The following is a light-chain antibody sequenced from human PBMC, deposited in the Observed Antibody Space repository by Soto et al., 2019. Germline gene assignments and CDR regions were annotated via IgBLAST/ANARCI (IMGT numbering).Light chain of an antibody. Sequence: EIVMTQSPATLSVSPGERATLSCRASQSVGNNLAWYQQKPGQAPRLLISDASTGATGIPARFSGTGSGTEFTLTISSLQSEDFAVYYCQQYDNWPETFGQGTKVDI. J-gene: IGKJ1*01. CDR3: QQYDNWPET. V-gene: IGKV3-15*01. CDR1: QSVGNN. CDR2: DAS.